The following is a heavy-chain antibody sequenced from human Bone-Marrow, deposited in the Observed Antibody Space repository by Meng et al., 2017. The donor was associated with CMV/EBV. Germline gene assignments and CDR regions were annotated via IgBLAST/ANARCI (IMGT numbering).Heavy chain of an antibody. CDR3: AKLGAGCDYWCPPNNYFDY. D-gene: IGHD2-8*01. CDR1: GCTFSSYA. Sequence: DVQLVESGGGLVQRGGSLRLSCAAAGCTFSSYAMSWVRQAPGKGLEWVSAISGSGGSTYYADSVKGRFTISRDNSKNTLYLQMNSLRAEDTAVYYCAKLGAGCDYWCPPNNYFDYWGQGTLVTVS. V-gene: IGHV3-23*04. J-gene: IGHJ4*02. CDR2: ISGSGGST.